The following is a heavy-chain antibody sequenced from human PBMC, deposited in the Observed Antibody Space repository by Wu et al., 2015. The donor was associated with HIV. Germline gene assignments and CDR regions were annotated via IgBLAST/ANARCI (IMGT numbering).Heavy chain of an antibody. V-gene: IGHV1-18*01. Sequence: QVQLVQSGAEVKKPGASVKVSCKASGYTFTSYGISWVRQAPGQGLEWMGWISAYNGNTNYAQKLQGRVTMTTDTSTSTAYMELRSLRSDDTAVYYCARDMVPAPAARGSYYYYMDVWGKGTTVTVSS. CDR1: GYTFTSYG. CDR3: ARDMVPAPAARGSYYYYMDV. D-gene: IGHD2-2*01. CDR2: ISAYNGNT. J-gene: IGHJ6*03.